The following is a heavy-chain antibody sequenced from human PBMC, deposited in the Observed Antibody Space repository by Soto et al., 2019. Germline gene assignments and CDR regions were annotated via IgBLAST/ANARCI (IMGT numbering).Heavy chain of an antibody. CDR1: GGSITSSSYY. CDR3: ARSKSEKTYERSGYVHY. Sequence: SETLSLTCAVSGGSITSSSYYWGWIRQPPGKGLEWIGSIYYSGRAYYSPSLKSRVTISVDTSKNQFSLKLSSVTASETAVYYCARSKSEKTYERSGYVHYRGQGTLVPVSS. V-gene: IGHV4-39*01. CDR2: IYYSGRA. J-gene: IGHJ4*02. D-gene: IGHD3-22*01.